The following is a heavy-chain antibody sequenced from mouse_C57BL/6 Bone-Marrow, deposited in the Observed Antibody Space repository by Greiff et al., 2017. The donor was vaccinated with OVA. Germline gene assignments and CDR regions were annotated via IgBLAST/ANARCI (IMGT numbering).Heavy chain of an antibody. CDR2: ISNGGGST. D-gene: IGHD2-4*01. CDR1: GFTFSDYY. Sequence: DVKLVESGGGLVQPGGSLKLSCAASGFTFSDYYMYWVRQTPEKRLEWVAYISNGGGSTYYPDTVKGRFTISRDNAKNTLYLQMSRLKSEDTAMYYCARQGYYEYDGGGVDYWGQGTSVTVSA. CDR3: ARQGYYEYDGGGVDY. V-gene: IGHV5-12*01. J-gene: IGHJ4*01.